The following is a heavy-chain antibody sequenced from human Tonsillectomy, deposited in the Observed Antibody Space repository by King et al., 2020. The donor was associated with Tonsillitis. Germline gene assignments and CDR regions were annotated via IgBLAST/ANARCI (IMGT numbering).Heavy chain of an antibody. CDR3: ARERDCSSTSCPPGGYYGMDV. Sequence: QLVQSGAEVKKPGASVKVSCKASGYTFTSYGISWVRQAPGQGLEWMGWISAYNGNTNYAQKLQGRVTMTTDTSTSTAYMELRSLRSDDTAVYYCARERDCSSTSCPPGGYYGMDVWGQGTTVTVSS. V-gene: IGHV1-18*01. CDR2: ISAYNGNT. D-gene: IGHD2-2*01. J-gene: IGHJ6*02. CDR1: GYTFTSYG.